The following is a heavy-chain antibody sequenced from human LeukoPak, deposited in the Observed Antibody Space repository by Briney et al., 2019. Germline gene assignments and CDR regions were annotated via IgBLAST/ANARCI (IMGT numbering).Heavy chain of an antibody. D-gene: IGHD3-10*01. Sequence: PGGSLRLSCAASGFPFSSYWMHWLRQAPGKGLVWVSRINSDGSSTSYADSAKGRFTISRDNAKNTLYLQMNSLRAEDTAVYYCARVHLAVQVYWGQGTLVTVSS. V-gene: IGHV3-74*01. CDR3: ARVHLAVQVY. CDR2: INSDGSST. J-gene: IGHJ4*02. CDR1: GFPFSSYW.